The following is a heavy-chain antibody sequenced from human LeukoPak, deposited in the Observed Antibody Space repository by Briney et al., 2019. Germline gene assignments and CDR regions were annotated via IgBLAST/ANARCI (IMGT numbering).Heavy chain of an antibody. V-gene: IGHV3-30-3*01. D-gene: IGHD3-10*01. J-gene: IGHJ3*02. Sequence: QPGRSLRLSCAASGFTFSSYAMHWVRQAPGKGLEWVALISYDGTDKFYTDSVEGRFTISRDNSKNTLYLLMNSLRADDTAQYYCARDHYYGAGTPPGDTFDIWGQGTMVTVSS. CDR1: GFTFSSYA. CDR3: ARDHYYGAGTPPGDTFDI. CDR2: ISYDGTDK.